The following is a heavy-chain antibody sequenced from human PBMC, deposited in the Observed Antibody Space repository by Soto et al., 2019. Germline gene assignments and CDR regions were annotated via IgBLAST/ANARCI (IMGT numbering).Heavy chain of an antibody. V-gene: IGHV3-30-3*01. J-gene: IGHJ4*02. Sequence: GGSLRLSCAASGFTFSSYAMHWVRQAPGKGLEWVAVISYDGSNKYYADSVKGRFTISRDNSKNTLYLQMNSLRAEDTAVYYCARDAYYYDSSGYFDYWGQGTLVT. CDR3: ARDAYYYDSSGYFDY. CDR2: ISYDGSNK. CDR1: GFTFSSYA. D-gene: IGHD3-22*01.